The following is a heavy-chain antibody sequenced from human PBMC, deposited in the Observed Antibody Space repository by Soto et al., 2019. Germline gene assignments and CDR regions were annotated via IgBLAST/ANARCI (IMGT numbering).Heavy chain of an antibody. V-gene: IGHV1-69*01. D-gene: IGHD2-15*01. J-gene: IGHJ6*02. CDR3: ARSQGGSSSLDIYYYYYYGMDV. CDR1: GGTFSSYA. Sequence: QVQLVQSGAEVKKPGSSVKVSCKAPGGTFSSYAISWVRQAPGQGLEWMGGIIPIFGTAKYAQKFQGRVTITADESTSTGYMKLSRLRSEDTAVYYCARSQGGSSSLDIYYYYYYGMDVWGQGTTVTVSS. CDR2: IIPIFGTA.